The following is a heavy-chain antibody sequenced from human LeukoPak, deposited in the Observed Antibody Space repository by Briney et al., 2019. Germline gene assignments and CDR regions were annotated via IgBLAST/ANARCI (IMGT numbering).Heavy chain of an antibody. CDR1: GFTFSSYA. V-gene: IGHV3-23*01. CDR2: ISGSGGST. Sequence: GGSLRPSCAASGFTFSSYAMSWVRQAPGKGLEWVSAISGSGGSTYYADSVKGRFTISRDNSKNTLYLQMNSLRAEDTAVYYCAKGVYCSSTSCPYYYYGMDVWGQGTTVTVSS. CDR3: AKGVYCSSTSCPYYYYGMDV. J-gene: IGHJ6*02. D-gene: IGHD2-2*01.